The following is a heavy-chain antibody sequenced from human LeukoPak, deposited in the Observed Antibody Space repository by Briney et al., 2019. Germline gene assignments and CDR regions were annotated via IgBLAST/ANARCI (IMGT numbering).Heavy chain of an antibody. CDR2: ISYDGSNK. CDR1: GFTFSSYA. V-gene: IGHV3-30*01. CDR3: ARDRDTDGYNPFDY. J-gene: IGHJ4*02. Sequence: PGGSLRLSCAASGFTFSSYAMHWVRQAPGKGLEWVAVISYDGSNKYYADSVKGRFTISRDNSKNTLYLQMNSLRAEDTAVYYCARDRDTDGYNPFDYWGQGTLVTVSS. D-gene: IGHD5-24*01.